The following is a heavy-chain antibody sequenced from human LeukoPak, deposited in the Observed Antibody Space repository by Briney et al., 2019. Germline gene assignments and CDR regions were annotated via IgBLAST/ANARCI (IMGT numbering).Heavy chain of an antibody. J-gene: IGHJ4*02. V-gene: IGHV3-53*01. Sequence: GGSLRLSCAASGFAVTDNYMSWVRQAPGKGLEWVSVFYVDGNTYYAASVEGQFTISRDNSKNTVYLQMNSLRAEDTAVYYCARGKGWNYFDYWGQGTLVSVSS. CDR2: FYVDGNT. D-gene: IGHD6-19*01. CDR1: GFAVTDNY. CDR3: ARGKGWNYFDY.